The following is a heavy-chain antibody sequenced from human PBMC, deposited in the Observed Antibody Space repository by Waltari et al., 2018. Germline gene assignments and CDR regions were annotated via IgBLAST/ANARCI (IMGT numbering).Heavy chain of an antibody. CDR2: MNPNSGNT. D-gene: IGHD2-2*02. CDR3: ARVDGYCSSTSCYSWFDP. Sequence: QVQLVQSGAEVKKPGASVKVSCKAAGYTFTSYDINWVRQATGQGLEWMGWMNPNSGNTGYAQKFQGRVTMTRNTSISTAYMELSSLRSEDTAVYYCARVDGYCSSTSCYSWFDPWGQGTLVTVSS. V-gene: IGHV1-8*01. J-gene: IGHJ5*02. CDR1: GYTFTSYD.